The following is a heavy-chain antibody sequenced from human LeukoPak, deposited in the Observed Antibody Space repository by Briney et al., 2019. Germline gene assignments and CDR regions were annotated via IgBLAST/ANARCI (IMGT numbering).Heavy chain of an antibody. D-gene: IGHD3-22*01. J-gene: IGHJ4*02. CDR2: IRYDGSNK. CDR3: AKGYDSSGYLDY. CDR1: GFTFSSYG. Sequence: GGSLRLSCAASGFTFSSYGMHWVRQAPGKGLEWVAFIRYDGSNKYYADSVKGRFTISRDNSKNTLYLQMNSPRAEDTAVYYCAKGYDSSGYLDYWGQGTLVTVSS. V-gene: IGHV3-30*02.